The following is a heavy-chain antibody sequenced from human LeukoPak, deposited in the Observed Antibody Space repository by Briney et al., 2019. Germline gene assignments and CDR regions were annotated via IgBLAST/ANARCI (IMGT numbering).Heavy chain of an antibody. CDR3: ARATMVRGRPLKY. J-gene: IGHJ4*02. CDR1: GYTFTGYY. V-gene: IGHV1-18*04. D-gene: IGHD3-10*01. Sequence: ASVKVSCKASGYTFTGYYMHWVRQAPGQGLEWMGWISACNGNTNYAQKLQGRVTMTTDTSTSTAYMELRSLRSDDTAVYYCARATMVRGRPLKYWGQGTLVTVSS. CDR2: ISACNGNT.